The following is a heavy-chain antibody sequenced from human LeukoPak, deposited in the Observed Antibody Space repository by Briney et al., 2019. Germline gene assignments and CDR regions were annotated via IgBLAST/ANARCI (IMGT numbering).Heavy chain of an antibody. CDR3: ARDPYSGSYSAYYYYYMDV. Sequence: GGSLRLSCAASGFTFSSYSMNWVRQAPGKGLEWVSYISSSSSTIYYADSVKGRFTISRDNAKNSLYLQMNSLRAEDTAVYYCARDPYSGSYSAYYYYYMDVWGKGTTVTVSS. J-gene: IGHJ6*03. CDR2: ISSSSSTI. V-gene: IGHV3-48*01. D-gene: IGHD1-26*01. CDR1: GFTFSSYS.